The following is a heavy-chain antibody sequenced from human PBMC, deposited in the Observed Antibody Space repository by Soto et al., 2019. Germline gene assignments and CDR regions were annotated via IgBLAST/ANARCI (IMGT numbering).Heavy chain of an antibody. D-gene: IGHD1-7*01. CDR1: GYTFTSYD. CDR2: MNPNSGNT. V-gene: IGHV1-8*01. Sequence: QVQLVQSGAEVKKPGASVKVSCKASGYTFTSYDINWVRQATGQGLEWMGWMNPNSGNTGYAQKFQGRVTMTRNTSISTDYMGLSSQRSEDTAVNYCARGGGYNWNYGWFDPWGQGTLVTVSS. J-gene: IGHJ5*02. CDR3: ARGGGYNWNYGWFDP.